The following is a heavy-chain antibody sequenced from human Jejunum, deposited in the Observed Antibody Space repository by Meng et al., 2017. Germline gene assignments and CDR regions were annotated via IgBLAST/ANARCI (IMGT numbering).Heavy chain of an antibody. V-gene: IGHV1-2*06. Sequence: QVQLVQSGAEVKKPGASVKVSCKASGYTFTNYYLHWVRQAPGQGLDWMGRINPNSGGTNYAQKFQGRVTMTRDTSISTVYMELSSLRSDDTAVYYCAREIEAAGHAGLDYWGQGTLVTVSS. CDR2: INPNSGGT. CDR1: GYTFTNYY. CDR3: AREIEAAGHAGLDY. D-gene: IGHD6-13*01. J-gene: IGHJ4*02.